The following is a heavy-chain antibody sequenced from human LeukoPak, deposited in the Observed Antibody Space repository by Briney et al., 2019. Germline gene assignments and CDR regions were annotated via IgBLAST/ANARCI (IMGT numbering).Heavy chain of an antibody. J-gene: IGHJ4*02. V-gene: IGHV4-39*01. CDR2: ISYSGST. D-gene: IGHD4/OR15-4a*01. CDR1: GGSISSSSYH. Sequence: SETLSLTCTVSGGSISSSSYHWGWIRQSPGKGLEWIGSISYSGSTYNNPSLKSRVTISVDTSKNQFSLKLSSVTAADTAVYYCARGRYGATFDYWGQGTLVTVSS. CDR3: ARGRYGATFDY.